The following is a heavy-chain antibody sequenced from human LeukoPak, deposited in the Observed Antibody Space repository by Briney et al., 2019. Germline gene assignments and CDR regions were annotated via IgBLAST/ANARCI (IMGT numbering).Heavy chain of an antibody. CDR2: IYTIGST. Sequence: SETLSLTCTDSGGSISSGSYYWSWIRQPAGKGLAWIGRIYTIGSTNYNPSLKSRVTISVDTPKNQFSLKLSSVTAADTAVYYCASEVIAAAGTKPYYFDYWGQGTLVTVSS. D-gene: IGHD6-13*01. CDR3: ASEVIAAAGTKPYYFDY. J-gene: IGHJ4*02. CDR1: GGSISSGSYY. V-gene: IGHV4-61*02.